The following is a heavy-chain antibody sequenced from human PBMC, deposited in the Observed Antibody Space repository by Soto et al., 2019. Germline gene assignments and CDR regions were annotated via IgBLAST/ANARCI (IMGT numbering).Heavy chain of an antibody. CDR2: INYSGST. D-gene: IGHD6-13*01. Sequence: SETLSLTCTVSGGSISSSSYYWGWIRQPPGKGLEWIGEINYSGSTNYNPSLKSRVTISVDTSKNHFSLNLTSMTAADTAVYYCARGSREWRSSTWYINYWGQGTLVTVSS. CDR3: ARGSREWRSSTWYINY. J-gene: IGHJ4*02. CDR1: GGSISSSSYY. V-gene: IGHV4-39*07.